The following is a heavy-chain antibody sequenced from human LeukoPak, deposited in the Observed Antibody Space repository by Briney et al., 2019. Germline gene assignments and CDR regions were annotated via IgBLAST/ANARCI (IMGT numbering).Heavy chain of an antibody. CDR1: GYTFTDYY. CDR3: ARLWGIYDSLPG. J-gene: IGHJ4*02. V-gene: IGHV1-2*02. D-gene: IGHD3-16*01. Sequence: GASVKVSCKASGYTFTDYYMHWVRQAPGQGLEWMGWINPNSGGTNYAQKFQGRVTMTRDTSISTAYMELSRLRSDDTAVYYCARLWGIYDSLPGWGQGTLVTVSS. CDR2: INPNSGGT.